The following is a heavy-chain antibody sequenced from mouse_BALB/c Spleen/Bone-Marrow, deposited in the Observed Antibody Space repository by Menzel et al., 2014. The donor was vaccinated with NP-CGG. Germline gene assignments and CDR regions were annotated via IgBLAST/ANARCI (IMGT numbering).Heavy chain of an antibody. CDR2: XYPGSGST. CDR1: GYTFTSYW. CDR3: TXXXXXXXXXX. V-gene: IGHV1S22*01. Sequence: LQQPGSELVRPGASVKLSCKASGYTFTSYWMHWVKQXPGQGLEWIGNXYPGSGSTNYDEKFKSKATLTVDTSSSTAYMQLSSLXSEDSAVYYCTXXXXXXXXXXXGQGTSVTXSS. J-gene: IGHJ4*01.